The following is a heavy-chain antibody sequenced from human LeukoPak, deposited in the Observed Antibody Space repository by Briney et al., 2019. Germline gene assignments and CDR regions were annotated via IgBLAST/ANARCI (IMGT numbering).Heavy chain of an antibody. D-gene: IGHD2-15*01. Sequence: ASVKVSCKASGGTFSSYAISWVRQAPGQGLEWMGWINTNTGNPTYAQGFTGRFVFSLDTSVSTAYLQISSLKAEDTAVYYCARDRGMVAASRAFGYWGQGTLVTVSS. CDR2: INTNTGNP. J-gene: IGHJ4*02. CDR1: GGTFSSYA. V-gene: IGHV7-4-1*02. CDR3: ARDRGMVAASRAFGY.